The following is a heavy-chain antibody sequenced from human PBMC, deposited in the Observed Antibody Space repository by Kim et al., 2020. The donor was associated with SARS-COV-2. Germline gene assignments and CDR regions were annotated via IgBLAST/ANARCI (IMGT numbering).Heavy chain of an antibody. D-gene: IGHD6-19*01. V-gene: IGHV1-2*06. CDR3: ARRESTGWSIDY. CDR1: GYTFTDYY. Sequence: ASVKVSCKASGYTFTDYYMHWVRQAPGQGLEWVGRINPNSGGTTYAQKFQGRVTMTRDPSINTADMELSSLRSDDTAVYYCARRESTGWSIDYWGQGTLVTVS. J-gene: IGHJ4*02. CDR2: INPNSGGT.